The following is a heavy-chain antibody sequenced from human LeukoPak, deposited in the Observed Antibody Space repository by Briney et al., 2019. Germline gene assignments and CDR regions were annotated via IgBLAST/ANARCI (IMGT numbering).Heavy chain of an antibody. CDR3: ARVDYESSGYCDY. V-gene: IGHV3-30*03. CDR2: ISYTGNNR. Sequence: GRSLRLSCAASGFHFSNFGMHWVRRAPGKGLEWVALISYTGNNRNYADSVKGRFTISRDNSKSTVYLQMDSLRPDDTAVYYCARVDYESSGYCDYWGQGTTVTVSS. J-gene: IGHJ4*02. D-gene: IGHD3-22*01. CDR1: GFHFSNFG.